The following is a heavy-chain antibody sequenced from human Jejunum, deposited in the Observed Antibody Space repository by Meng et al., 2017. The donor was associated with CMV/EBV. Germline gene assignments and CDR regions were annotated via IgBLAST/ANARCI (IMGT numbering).Heavy chain of an antibody. CDR1: TAHY. CDR3: ARGTYYYGSGRNYGPPDD. V-gene: IGHV1-2*02. J-gene: IGHJ4*02. Sequence: TAHYIHWVRQAPRQGLEWMGWINPNSGGTNYAQQFQARVTMTRDTSINTVYMELSSLTSDDTAVYYCARGTYYYGSGRNYGPPDDWGQGTLVTVSS. D-gene: IGHD3-10*01. CDR2: INPNSGGT.